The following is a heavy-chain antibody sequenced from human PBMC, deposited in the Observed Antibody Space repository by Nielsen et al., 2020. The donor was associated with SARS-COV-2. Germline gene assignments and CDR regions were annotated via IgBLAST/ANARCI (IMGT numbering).Heavy chain of an antibody. CDR3: ARGRASPLEWLLYGPRQYGMDV. CDR2: INHSGST. Sequence: SETLSLTCAVYGGSFSGYYWSWIRQPPGKGLEWIGEINHSGSTTYNPSLKSRVTISVDTSKNQFSLKLSSVTAADTAVYYCARGRASPLEWLLYGPRQYGMDVWGQGTTVTVSS. J-gene: IGHJ6*02. D-gene: IGHD3-3*01. CDR1: GGSFSGYY. V-gene: IGHV4-34*01.